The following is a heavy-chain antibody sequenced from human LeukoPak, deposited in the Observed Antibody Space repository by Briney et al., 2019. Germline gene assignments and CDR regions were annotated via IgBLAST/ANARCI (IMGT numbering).Heavy chain of an antibody. CDR1: GFTFSNYG. CDR2: ISGNGGST. D-gene: IGHD2-2*01. CDR3: VKEHCSSTSCFYFDY. Sequence: PGGSLRLSCSASGFTFSNYGMRWVRQAPGKGLEYVTAISGNGGSTHYADSVKGRFTISRDNSKNTLYLQMSSLRAEDTAVYYCVKEHCSSTSCFYFDYWGQGTLVTVSS. J-gene: IGHJ4*02. V-gene: IGHV3-64D*06.